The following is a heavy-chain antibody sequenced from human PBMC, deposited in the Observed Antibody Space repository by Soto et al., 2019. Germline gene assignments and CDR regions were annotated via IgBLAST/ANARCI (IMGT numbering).Heavy chain of an antibody. CDR2: ISYDGSNK. V-gene: IGHV3-30-3*01. D-gene: IGHD2-2*01. CDR1: GFTFSSYA. Sequence: PGGSLRLSCAASGFTFSSYAMHWVRQAPGKGLEWVAVISYDGSNKYYADSVKGRFTISRDNSKNTLYLQMNSLRAEDTAVYYCARGPRIVVVPAAISRYFDWLPFDYWGQGTLVPVSS. J-gene: IGHJ4*02. CDR3: ARGPRIVVVPAAISRYFDWLPFDY.